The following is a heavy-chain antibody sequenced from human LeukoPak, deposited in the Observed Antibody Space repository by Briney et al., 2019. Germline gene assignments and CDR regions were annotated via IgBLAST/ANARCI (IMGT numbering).Heavy chain of an antibody. J-gene: IGHJ4*02. CDR2: INPSGGST. CDR3: AKGLGYCSSTSCFTFDY. V-gene: IGHV1-46*01. D-gene: IGHD2-2*02. CDR1: GYTFTSYY. Sequence: ASVKVSCKASGYTFTSYYMHWVRQAPGQGLEWMGIINPSGGSTSYAQKFQGRVTMTRDTSTSTVYMELSSLRSEDTAMYYCAKGLGYCSSTSCFTFDYWGQGTLVTVSS.